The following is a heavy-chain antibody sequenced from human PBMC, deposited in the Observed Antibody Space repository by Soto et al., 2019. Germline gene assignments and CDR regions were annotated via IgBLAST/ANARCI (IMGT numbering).Heavy chain of an antibody. V-gene: IGHV3-48*02. CDR3: ARKGVAFDY. Sequence: GGSLRLSCAASGFTFSSYSMNWVRQAPGKGLEWISYISTTSSSIYYADSVKGRFTISRDNAKNSLFLQMNSLRDEDTAVYYCARKGVAFDYWGQGAMVTVYS. CDR1: GFTFSSYS. J-gene: IGHJ4*02. D-gene: IGHD3-3*01. CDR2: ISTTSSSI.